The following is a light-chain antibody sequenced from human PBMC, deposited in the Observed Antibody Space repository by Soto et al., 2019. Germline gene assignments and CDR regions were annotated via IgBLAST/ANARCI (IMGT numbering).Light chain of an antibody. CDR1: QSVSSNS. CDR2: AAS. J-gene: IGKJ5*01. CDR3: QVRTNWSIA. V-gene: IGKV3D-20*02. Sequence: PGESATLSCRTSQSVSSNSLAWHQQKPGQAPRLLMYAASSRAAGIPDRFSGSGSGTDFTLTISRLEPEDFAVYYCQVRTNWSIAFGRGTRLEI.